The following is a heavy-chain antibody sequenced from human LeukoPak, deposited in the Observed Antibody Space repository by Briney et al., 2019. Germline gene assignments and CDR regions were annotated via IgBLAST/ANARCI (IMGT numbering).Heavy chain of an antibody. D-gene: IGHD5-18*01. CDR2: ISAYNGNT. CDR3: ARVQRGYTYGNVDY. CDR1: GYTFTSYG. Sequence: GASVKVSCEASGYTFTSYGISWVRQAPGQGLEWMGWISAYNGNTNYAQNLQGRVTMTTDTSTSTAYMDLRSLRSDDTAVYYCARVQRGYTYGNVDYWGQGTLVTVSS. V-gene: IGHV1-18*01. J-gene: IGHJ4*02.